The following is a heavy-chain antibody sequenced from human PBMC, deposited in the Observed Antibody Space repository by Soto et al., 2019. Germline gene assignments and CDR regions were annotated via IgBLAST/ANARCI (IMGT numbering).Heavy chain of an antibody. V-gene: IGHV4-39*01. D-gene: IGHD6-6*01. J-gene: IGHJ4*02. Sequence: PSETLCLTCTVSGGSISSSSYYWGWIRQPPGKGLEWIGSIYYSGSTYYNPSLKSRVTISVDTSKNQFSLNLSSVTAADTAVYYCARRTGSSTYYFDYWGQGALVTVSS. CDR2: IYYSGST. CDR1: GGSISSSSYY. CDR3: ARRTGSSTYYFDY.